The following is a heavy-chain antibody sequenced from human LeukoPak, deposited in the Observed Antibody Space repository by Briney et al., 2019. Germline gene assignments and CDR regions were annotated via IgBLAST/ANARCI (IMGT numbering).Heavy chain of an antibody. CDR2: ISATGDGT. D-gene: IGHD3-10*01. CDR3: AKDYMREGWFDP. Sequence: GGSLRLSCAASGFTFRSYAMSWVRQAPGKGLEWVSAISATGDGTFYADFVTGRFVISRDSSKNTLYLQMNSLRAEDTALYYCAKDYMREGWFDPWGQGALVTVSS. V-gene: IGHV3-23*01. J-gene: IGHJ5*02. CDR1: GFTFRSYA.